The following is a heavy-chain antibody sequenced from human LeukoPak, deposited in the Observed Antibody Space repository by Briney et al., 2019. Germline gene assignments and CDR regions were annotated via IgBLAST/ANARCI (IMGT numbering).Heavy chain of an antibody. J-gene: IGHJ4*02. CDR1: GFTFSGYG. D-gene: IGHD1-26*01. CDR2: IWYDGSNK. CDR3: AKIVGGSYYYFDY. V-gene: IGHV3-33*06. Sequence: GRSLRLSCAASGFTFSGYGMHWVRQAPGKGLEWVAVIWYDGSNKYYADSVKGRFTISRDNSKNTLYLQMNSLRAEDTAVYYCAKIVGGSYYYFDYWGQGTLVTVSS.